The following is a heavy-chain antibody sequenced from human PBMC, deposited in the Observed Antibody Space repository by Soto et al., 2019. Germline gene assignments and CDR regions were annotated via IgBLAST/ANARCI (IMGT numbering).Heavy chain of an antibody. J-gene: IGHJ4*02. Sequence: QVQLQESGPGLLEPLETLSLTCSVSGVSLNSGHYYWVWVRQSPGKGLAWIASVYYDESTYYNPFPKGWVNKYIGKHRNQVPLTLKSVTAADTAVYYCGKVLIGATRHADVDSWGQGARVTVSS. CDR3: GKVLIGATRHADVDS. CDR2: VYYDEST. D-gene: IGHD2-15*01. CDR1: GVSLNSGHYY. V-gene: IGHV4-39*01.